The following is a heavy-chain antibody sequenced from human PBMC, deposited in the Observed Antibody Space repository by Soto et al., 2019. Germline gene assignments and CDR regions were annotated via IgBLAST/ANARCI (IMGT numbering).Heavy chain of an antibody. CDR1: GFTFCSYS. CDR2: ISSSSSTI. D-gene: IGHD6-13*01. CDR3: ARDSIAAAGVFDY. Sequence: EVQLVESGGGLVQPGGSLRLSCAASGFTFCSYSMNWVRQAPGKGLEWVSYISSSSSTIYYADSVKGRFTISRDNAKNSLYLQMNSLRAEDTAVYYCARDSIAAAGVFDYWGQGTLVTVSS. J-gene: IGHJ4*02. V-gene: IGHV3-48*01.